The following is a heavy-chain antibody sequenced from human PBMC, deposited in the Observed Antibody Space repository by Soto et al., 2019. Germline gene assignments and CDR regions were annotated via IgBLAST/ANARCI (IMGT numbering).Heavy chain of an antibody. CDR1: GFPFSSYA. V-gene: IGHV3-23*01. CDR2: ISGPASTT. D-gene: IGHD4-17*01. CDR3: ARGFYAGKSNWFES. Sequence: GGSLRLSCAASGFPFSSYAMSWVRQAPGKGLEWVSLISGPASTTYYADFVEGRFTISRDNSKNTLHLQMNSLRVDDTALYFCARGFYAGKSNWFESWGQGTLVTVSS. J-gene: IGHJ5*01.